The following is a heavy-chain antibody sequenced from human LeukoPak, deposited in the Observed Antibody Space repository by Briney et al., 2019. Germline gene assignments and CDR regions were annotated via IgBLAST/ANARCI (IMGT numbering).Heavy chain of an antibody. CDR2: IYHTGST. CDR3: APAARGAFNI. V-gene: IGHV4-38-2*01. D-gene: IGHD2-2*01. Sequence: PSETLSLTCAVSGYSISSGYYWGWIRTPPGKGLEWIGSIYHTGSTYYNPSLKSRVTISVDTSKNQFSLTLSSVTAADTAVYYCAPAARGAFNIGGQGTMVTVSS. CDR1: GYSISSGYY. J-gene: IGHJ3*02.